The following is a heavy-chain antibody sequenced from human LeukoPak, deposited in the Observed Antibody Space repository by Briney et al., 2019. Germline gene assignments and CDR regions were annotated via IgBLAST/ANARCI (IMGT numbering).Heavy chain of an antibody. V-gene: IGHV3-7*01. CDR1: GFIFSTYS. J-gene: IGHJ4*02. Sequence: GGSLRLSCAASGFIFSTYSMNWVRQAPGKGLEWVANINQDGSQKYYVDSVKGRFTISRDNAKNSLSLQMNTLRAEDTAVYYCARTSLDSWGQGTLVTVSS. CDR2: INQDGSQK. CDR3: ARTSLDS.